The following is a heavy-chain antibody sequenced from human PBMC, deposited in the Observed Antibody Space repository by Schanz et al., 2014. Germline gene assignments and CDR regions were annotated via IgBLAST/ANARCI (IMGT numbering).Heavy chain of an antibody. D-gene: IGHD1-1*01. CDR3: SRENGRNPAANACDY. V-gene: IGHV1-18*01. Sequence: QILLVQPGPEAKKPGASVTVSCKASGYDFHIYAYSWVRQAPGQGPEWIGWISGYTGDTKYAQKCLHRVNITTNNTASTVYKELRSLRIDDAAVEFCSRENGRNPAANACDYWGQGTRVTVSS. J-gene: IGHJ4*02. CDR1: GYDFHIYA. CDR2: ISGYTGDT.